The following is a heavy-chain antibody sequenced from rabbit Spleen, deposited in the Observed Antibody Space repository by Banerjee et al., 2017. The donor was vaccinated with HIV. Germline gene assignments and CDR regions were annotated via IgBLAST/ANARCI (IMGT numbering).Heavy chain of an antibody. CDR3: ARWGVGGIDNTADYL. Sequence: QSLEESGRGLVQPEGSLTLTCTASGFSFSSSYYMCWVRQAPGKGLEWIACIYGGDGSSTAYASWAKGRFTISKTSSTTVPLQMTSLTAADTATYFCARWGVGGIDNTADYLWGPGTSSPS. CDR1: GFSFSSSYY. D-gene: IGHD8-1*01. J-gene: IGHJ4*01. CDR2: IYGGDGSST. V-gene: IGHV1S40*01.